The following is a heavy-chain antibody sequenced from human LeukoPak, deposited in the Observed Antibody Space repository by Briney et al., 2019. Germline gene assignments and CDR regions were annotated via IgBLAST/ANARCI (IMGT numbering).Heavy chain of an antibody. CDR2: ISSSSSYI. D-gene: IGHD3-16*01. CDR3: AREGNYDYVWEDPNWFDP. J-gene: IGHJ5*02. CDR1: GFTFSSYS. V-gene: IGHV3-21*01. Sequence: GGSLRLSCAASGFTFSSYSMNWVRQAPGKGLEWVSSISSSSSYIYYADSVKGRFIISRDNSKNTLYLQMNSLNTEDTAVFYCAREGNYDYVWEDPNWFDPWGQGTLVTVSS.